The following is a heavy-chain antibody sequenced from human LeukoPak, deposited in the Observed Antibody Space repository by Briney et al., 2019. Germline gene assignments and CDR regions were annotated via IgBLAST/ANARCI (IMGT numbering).Heavy chain of an antibody. Sequence: GGSLRLSCAASGFTFDDYGMSWVRQAPGKGLEWVSGINWNGGSTGYADSVKGRFTISRDNAKNSLYLQMNSLRAEDTALYYCTRVPYCGGDCYSNWFDPWGQGTLVTVSS. J-gene: IGHJ5*02. CDR2: INWNGGST. D-gene: IGHD2-21*02. CDR3: TRVPYCGGDCYSNWFDP. CDR1: GFTFDDYG. V-gene: IGHV3-20*04.